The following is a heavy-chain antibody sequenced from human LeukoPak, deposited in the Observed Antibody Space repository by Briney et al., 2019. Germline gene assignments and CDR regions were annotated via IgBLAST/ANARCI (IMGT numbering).Heavy chain of an antibody. CDR2: IYYSGST. V-gene: IGHV4-61*01. Sequence: SETLSLTCSVSGYSISSGYYWGWIRQPPGKGLEWIGYIYYSGSTNYNPSLKSRVTISVDTSKNQFSLKLSSVTAADTAVYYCARGGSPGYYYGSGSPYGMDVWGQGTTVTVSS. CDR3: ARGGSPGYYYGSGSPYGMDV. CDR1: GYSISSGYY. J-gene: IGHJ6*02. D-gene: IGHD3-10*01.